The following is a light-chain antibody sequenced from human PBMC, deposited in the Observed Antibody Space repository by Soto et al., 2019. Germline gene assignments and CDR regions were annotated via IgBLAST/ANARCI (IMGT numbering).Light chain of an antibody. J-gene: IGKJ3*01. CDR3: QQYNNWPLT. CDR1: PSVSSN. V-gene: IGKV3-15*01. Sequence: ETVMTQSPATLSVSPGERATLSCRPSPSVSSNLAWYQHKPGQSPRLLIYGASTRATDIPARFSGSGSGTEFTLTISSLQSEDFAIYYCQQYNNWPLTFGPGTKVDI. CDR2: GAS.